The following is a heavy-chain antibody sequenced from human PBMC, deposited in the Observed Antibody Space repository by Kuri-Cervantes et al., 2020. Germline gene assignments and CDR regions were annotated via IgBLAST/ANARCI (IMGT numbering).Heavy chain of an antibody. J-gene: IGHJ5*02. CDR1: GGSLSGYY. CDR2: INHSGST. D-gene: IGHD6-19*01. Sequence: GSLRLSCAVYGGSLSGYYWSWIRQPPGKGLEWIGEINHSGSTKYNPSLKSRVTISVDTSKNQFSLKLNSVTAADTAVYYCARSIVVTEGVGDWFDPWGQGTLVTVSS. CDR3: ARSIVVTEGVGDWFDP. V-gene: IGHV4-34*01.